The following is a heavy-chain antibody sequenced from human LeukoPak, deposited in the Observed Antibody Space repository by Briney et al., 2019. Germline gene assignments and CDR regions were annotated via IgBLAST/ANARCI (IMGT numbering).Heavy chain of an antibody. J-gene: IGHJ5*02. V-gene: IGHV4-34*01. D-gene: IGHD3-22*01. Sequence: SETLSLTCAVYGGSFSGYYWSWIRQPPGKGLEWIGEINHSGSTNYNPSLKSRVTISVDRSKNQFSLKLSSVTAADTAVYYCARVVVALRGAFNPWGQGTLVTVSS. CDR3: ARVVVALRGAFNP. CDR2: INHSGST. CDR1: GGSFSGYY.